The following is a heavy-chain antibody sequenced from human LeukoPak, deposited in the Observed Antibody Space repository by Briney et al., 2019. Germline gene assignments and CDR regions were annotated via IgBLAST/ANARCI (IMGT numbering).Heavy chain of an antibody. CDR1: GFTVRTNY. V-gene: IGHV3-53*01. J-gene: IGHJ4*02. D-gene: IGHD5-12*01. CDR2: IYSGGAT. Sequence: GGSLRLSCAASGFTVRTNYMGWVRQAPGKGLEWVSVIYSGGATYYADSVKGRFTISRDNSKNTLYLQMNSLRAEDTAVYYCAREKNDIVLTSYYFDYWGQGTLVTVSS. CDR3: AREKNDIVLTSYYFDY.